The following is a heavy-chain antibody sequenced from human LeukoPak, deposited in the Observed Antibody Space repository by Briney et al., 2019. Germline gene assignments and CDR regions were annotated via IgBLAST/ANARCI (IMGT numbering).Heavy chain of an antibody. V-gene: IGHV1-2*02. J-gene: IGHJ4*02. CDR3: ARSNYYDSSGYYYS. CDR1: GYTFTGYY. D-gene: IGHD3-22*01. Sequence: ASVKVSCKASGYTFTGYYMHWVRQAPGQGLEWMGWINPNSGGTNYAQKFQGRVTMTRDTSISTAYMELSRLRSDDTAVYYCARSNYYDSSGYYYSWGQGTLVTVSS. CDR2: INPNSGGT.